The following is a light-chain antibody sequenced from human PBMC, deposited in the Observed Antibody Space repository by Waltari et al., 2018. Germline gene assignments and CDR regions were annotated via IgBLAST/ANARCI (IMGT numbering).Light chain of an antibody. CDR1: QSISSW. CDR2: DAS. CDR3: QQYNSYSPERT. Sequence: DIQMTQSPSTLSASVVDRVTITCRASQSISSWLAWYQQKPGKAPKLLIYDASSLESGVPSRFSGSGSGTEFTLTISSLQPDDFATYYCQQYNSYSPERTFGQGTKVEIK. V-gene: IGKV1-5*01. J-gene: IGKJ1*01.